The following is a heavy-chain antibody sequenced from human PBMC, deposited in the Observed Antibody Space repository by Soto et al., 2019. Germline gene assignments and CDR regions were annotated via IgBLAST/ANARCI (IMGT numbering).Heavy chain of an antibody. J-gene: IGHJ4*02. V-gene: IGHV3-64D*08. Sequence: GGSLRLSCSASGFIFSSYAMHWVRQAPGKGLEYVSAINNNGGNTYYADSVKGRFTISRDNSKNILYLQMSSLRAEDTAVYYCVSRREGGRTYYFDYWGQGTLVTVSS. CDR3: VSRREGGRTYYFDY. CDR2: INNNGGNT. D-gene: IGHD3-16*01. CDR1: GFIFSSYA.